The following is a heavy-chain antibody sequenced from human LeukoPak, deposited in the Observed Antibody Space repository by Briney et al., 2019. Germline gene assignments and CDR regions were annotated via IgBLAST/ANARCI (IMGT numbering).Heavy chain of an antibody. Sequence: ASVKVSCKASGYTFSSHGIIWVRQAPGQGLEWIAWISPHTGDIDYAQNLQGRVTVTTDTSTNTAYMELRSLRFDDTAVYYCAREGRSFDPWGQGTLVTVSS. J-gene: IGHJ5*02. V-gene: IGHV1-18*01. CDR1: GYTFSSHG. CDR2: ISPHTGDI. CDR3: AREGRSFDP. D-gene: IGHD3-16*01.